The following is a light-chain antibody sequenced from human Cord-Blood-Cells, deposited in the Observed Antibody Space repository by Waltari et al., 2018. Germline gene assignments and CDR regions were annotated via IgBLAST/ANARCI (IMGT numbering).Light chain of an antibody. CDR1: SSDVGGYNY. CDR2: DVS. J-gene: IGLJ3*02. CDR3: CSYAGSSWV. Sequence: QSALTQPRSVSGSPGQSVTISCTGTSSDVGGYNYLSWYQQHPGKAPKLMIYDVSKRPSGVPDRFSGYKSGNTASLTISGLQAEDEADYYCCSYAGSSWVFGGGTKLTVL. V-gene: IGLV2-11*01.